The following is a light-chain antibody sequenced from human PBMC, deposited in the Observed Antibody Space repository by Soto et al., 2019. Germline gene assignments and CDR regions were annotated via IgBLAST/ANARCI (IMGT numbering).Light chain of an antibody. CDR3: QQANTFPVFT. CDR1: QDISYW. CDR2: GAS. Sequence: DIQMTQSPSSVSASVGDRVTITCRPSQDISYWLAWYQQKPGKAPQPLIYGASNLQSGVPSRFSGSGSWTEFTLTISSLQPEDSATYYCQQANTFPVFTFGPGTKVDVK. V-gene: IGKV1D-12*01. J-gene: IGKJ3*01.